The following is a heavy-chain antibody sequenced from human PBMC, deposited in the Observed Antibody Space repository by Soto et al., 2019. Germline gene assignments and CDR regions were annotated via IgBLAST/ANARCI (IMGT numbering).Heavy chain of an antibody. CDR2: MKKDGSEK. CDR3: AKLGSGYYTGLYFDY. D-gene: IGHD3-3*01. Sequence: GGSLRLSCAASGFSFDDYWMSWVRQAPGKGLEWVAHMKKDGSEKYYVDSVKGRFSVSRDNSKNSLYLQMDSLRAEDTAVYYCAKLGSGYYTGLYFDYWGQGTLVTV. J-gene: IGHJ4*02. CDR1: GFSFDDYW. V-gene: IGHV3-7*03.